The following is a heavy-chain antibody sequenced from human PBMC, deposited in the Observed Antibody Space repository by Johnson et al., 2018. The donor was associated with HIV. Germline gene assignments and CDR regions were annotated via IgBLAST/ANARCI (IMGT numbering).Heavy chain of an antibody. J-gene: IGHJ3*02. CDR2: INWNGGSK. D-gene: IGHD2/OR15-2a*01. Sequence: MQLVESGGGVVRPGGSLRLSCAVSGFMVADYGMSWVRQVPGKGLEWVSGINWNGGSKGYADSAKGRFTISRDNARNSLYLQMNRLRAEDTALYYCARDFCACGGCTAFDIWGQGTRVTVSS. V-gene: IGHV3-20*04. CDR1: GFMVADYG. CDR3: ARDFCACGGCTAFDI.